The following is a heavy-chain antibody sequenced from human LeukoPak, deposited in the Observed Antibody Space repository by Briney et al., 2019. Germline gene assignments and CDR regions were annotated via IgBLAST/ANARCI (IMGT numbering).Heavy chain of an antibody. D-gene: IGHD6-19*01. Sequence: GSLRLSCAASGFTFSDYYMSWVRQAPGKGLGWVSYISSSGSTIYSANSVKGRFTISRDNAKNSLYLQMNSLRAEDTAVYYCAREQHYSSGLDYWGQGALVTVSS. V-gene: IGHV3-11*01. J-gene: IGHJ4*02. CDR2: ISSSGSTI. CDR1: GFTFSDYY. CDR3: AREQHYSSGLDY.